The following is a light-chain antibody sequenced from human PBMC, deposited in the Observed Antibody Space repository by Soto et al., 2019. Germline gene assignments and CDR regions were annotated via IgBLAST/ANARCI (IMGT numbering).Light chain of an antibody. V-gene: IGKV3-15*01. J-gene: IGKJ4*01. CDR3: QQRSNWLT. CDR2: GAF. CDR1: QSVSSN. Sequence: EIVMTQSPVTLSVSPGERATLSCRASQSVSSNLAWYQQKPGQAPSLLIYGAFTRATGIPARFSGTGSGTEFTLTISSLQSEDFALYYCQQRSNWLTFGGGTKV.